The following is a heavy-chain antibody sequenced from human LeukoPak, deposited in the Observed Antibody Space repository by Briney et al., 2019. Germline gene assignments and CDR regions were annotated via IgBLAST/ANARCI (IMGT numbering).Heavy chain of an antibody. V-gene: IGHV4-59*01. CDR1: GGSISSDY. D-gene: IGHD4-11*01. CDR2: IYYSGRT. J-gene: IGHJ4*02. Sequence: SETLSLTCTVSGGSISSDYWSWIRQPPGKGLEWIGYIYYSGRTYYNPSLKSRITISADTSKNQFSLKLSSVTAADTAVYYCVRGFYSPHYWGQGTLVTVSS. CDR3: VRGFYSPHY.